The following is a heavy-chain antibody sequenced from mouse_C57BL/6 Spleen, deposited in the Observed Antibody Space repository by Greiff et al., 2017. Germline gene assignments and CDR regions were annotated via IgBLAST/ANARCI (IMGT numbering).Heavy chain of an antibody. V-gene: IGHV1-55*01. J-gene: IGHJ2*01. Sequence: VKLQESGAELVKPGASVKMSCKASGYTFTSYWITWVKQRPGQGLEWIGDIYPGSGSTNYNEKFKSKATLTVDTSSSTAYMQLSSLTSEDSAVYYCARGELDYWGQGTTLTVSS. CDR2: IYPGSGST. CDR3: ARGELDY. CDR1: GYTFTSYW.